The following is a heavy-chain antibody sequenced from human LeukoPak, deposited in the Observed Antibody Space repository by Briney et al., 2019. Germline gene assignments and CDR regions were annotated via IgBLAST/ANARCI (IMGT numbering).Heavy chain of an antibody. J-gene: IGHJ4*02. V-gene: IGHV3-33*01. D-gene: IGHD3-3*01. Sequence: PGMSLRLSCSASGITFGSYGMHWVRQAPGKGLEWVALIWYHGNDVDYADSVKGRFTISRDNSKNTLYLQMNSVRAEDTAVYFCARDFWNEPSKYFDYWGQGTLVTVSS. CDR3: ARDFWNEPSKYFDY. CDR2: IWYHGNDV. CDR1: GITFGSYG.